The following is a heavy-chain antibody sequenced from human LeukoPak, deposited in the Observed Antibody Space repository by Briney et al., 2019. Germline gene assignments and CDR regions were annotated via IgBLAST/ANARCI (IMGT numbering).Heavy chain of an antibody. CDR2: IIPIFGTA. CDR1: GGTFSSYA. J-gene: IGHJ3*02. D-gene: IGHD2-2*01. V-gene: IGHV1-69*06. Sequence: ASVKVSCKASGGTFSSYAISWVRQAPGQGLEWMGGIIPIFGTANHAQKFQGRVTITADKSTSTAYMELSSLRSEDTAVYYCVFYCSSTSCPNDAFDIWGQGTMVTVSS. CDR3: VFYCSSTSCPNDAFDI.